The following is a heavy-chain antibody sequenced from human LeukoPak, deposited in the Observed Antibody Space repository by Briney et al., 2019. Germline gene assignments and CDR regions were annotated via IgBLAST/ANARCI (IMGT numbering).Heavy chain of an antibody. V-gene: IGHV3-7*01. CDR1: GFTFSSYW. CDR3: VRGGGYCSSTSCYTSIAFDI. D-gene: IGHD2-2*02. Sequence: GGSLRLPCAASGFTFSSYWMSWVRQAPGKGLEWVANIKQDGSEKYYVDSVKGRFTISRDNAKNSLYLQMNSLRAEDTAVYYCVRGGGYCSSTSCYTSIAFDIWGQGTMVTVSS. J-gene: IGHJ3*02. CDR2: IKQDGSEK.